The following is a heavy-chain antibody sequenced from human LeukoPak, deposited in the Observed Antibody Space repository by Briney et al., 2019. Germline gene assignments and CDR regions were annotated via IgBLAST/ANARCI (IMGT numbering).Heavy chain of an antibody. V-gene: IGHV4-38-2*02. CDR3: ARAWFGIGDYYYYMDV. Sequence: SETLSLTCTASGYSISSGYYWGWIRQPPGKGLEWIGSIYHSGSTYYNPSLKSRVTISVDTSKNQFSLKLSSVTAADTAVYYCARAWFGIGDYYYYMDVWGKGTTVTVSS. CDR1: GYSISSGYY. D-gene: IGHD3-10*01. CDR2: IYHSGST. J-gene: IGHJ6*03.